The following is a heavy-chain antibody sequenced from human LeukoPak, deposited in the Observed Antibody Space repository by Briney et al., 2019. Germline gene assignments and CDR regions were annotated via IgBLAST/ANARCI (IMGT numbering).Heavy chain of an antibody. J-gene: IGHJ6*03. D-gene: IGHD1-26*01. V-gene: IGHV3-21*01. CDR1: GFTFSSYS. CDR2: ISSSSSYI. CDR3: ARDGSREDYYMDV. Sequence: GRSLRPSCAASGFTFSSYSMNWVRQAPGKGLEWVSSISSSSSYIYYADSVKGRFTISRDNAKNSLYLQMNSLRAEDTAVYYCARDGSREDYYMDVWGKGTTVTVSS.